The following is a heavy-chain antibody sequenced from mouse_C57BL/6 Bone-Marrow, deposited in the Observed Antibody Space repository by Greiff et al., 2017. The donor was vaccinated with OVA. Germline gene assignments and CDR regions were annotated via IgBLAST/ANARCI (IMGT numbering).Heavy chain of an antibody. V-gene: IGHV5-15*01. J-gene: IGHJ4*01. Sequence: EVHLVESGGGLVQPGGSLKLSCAASGFTFSDYGMAWVRQAPRKGPEWVAFISNLAYSIYYADTVTGRFTISRENAKNTLYLEMSSLRSEDTAMYYCAGATHYAMDYWGQGTSVTVSS. CDR3: AGATHYAMDY. CDR1: GFTFSDYG. D-gene: IGHD3-1*01. CDR2: ISNLAYSI.